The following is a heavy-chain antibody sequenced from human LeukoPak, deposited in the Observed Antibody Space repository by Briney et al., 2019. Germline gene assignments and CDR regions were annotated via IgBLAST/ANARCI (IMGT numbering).Heavy chain of an antibody. D-gene: IGHD4-17*01. J-gene: IGHJ4*02. V-gene: IGHV3-74*01. CDR1: GFTFSSYW. CDR2: INSDGSST. Sequence: GGALRLSCAGSGFTFSSYWMHWVRQAPGKGLVWVSRINSDGSSTSYADSVKGRFTISRDNAKNTLYLQMNSLRAEDTAVYYCAKPGTRWPYEDYWGQGTLVTVSS. CDR3: AKPGTRWPYEDY.